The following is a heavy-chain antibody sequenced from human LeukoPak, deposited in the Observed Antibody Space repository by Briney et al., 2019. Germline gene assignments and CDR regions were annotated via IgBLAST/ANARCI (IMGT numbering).Heavy chain of an antibody. V-gene: IGHV3-23*01. CDR1: GFTFSSYA. CDR2: ISGSGGST. D-gene: IGHD5-18*01. CDR3: AKGYSYGYGYYMDV. J-gene: IGHJ6*03. Sequence: PGGALRLSCAAPGFTFSSYAMSWVRQAPGEGLGGVSAISGSGGSTYYADSVKGRFTISRDNSKNTLYLQMNSLRAEDTAVYYCAKGYSYGYGYYMDVWGKGTTVTVSS.